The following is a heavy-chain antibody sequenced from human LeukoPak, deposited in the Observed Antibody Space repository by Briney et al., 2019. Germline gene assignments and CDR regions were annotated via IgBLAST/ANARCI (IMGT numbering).Heavy chain of an antibody. V-gene: IGHV4-4*09. Sequence: SETLSLTCTVSGGSISSYYWSWIRQPPGKGLEWIGYIYTSGSTNYNPSLTSRVTISVDTSKNQFSLKLSSVTAADTAVYYCARHWELLEGDYYYYYMDVWGKGTAVTVSS. CDR1: GGSISSYY. CDR3: ARHWELLEGDYYYYYMDV. CDR2: IYTSGST. J-gene: IGHJ6*03. D-gene: IGHD1-26*01.